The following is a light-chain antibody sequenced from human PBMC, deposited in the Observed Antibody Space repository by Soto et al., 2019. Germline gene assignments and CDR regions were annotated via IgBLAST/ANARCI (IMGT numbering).Light chain of an antibody. V-gene: IGLV1-40*01. Sequence: QSVLTQPPSVSGATGQRVTISCTGGSSNIGAGYDVHWYQQLPGTAPKLLIYGNSIRPSGVPDRFSGSKSGTSASLAITGLQAEDEAYYYCQSYDSSLSGWVFGGGTKVTV. CDR3: QSYDSSLSGWV. J-gene: IGLJ3*02. CDR2: GNS. CDR1: SSNIGAGYD.